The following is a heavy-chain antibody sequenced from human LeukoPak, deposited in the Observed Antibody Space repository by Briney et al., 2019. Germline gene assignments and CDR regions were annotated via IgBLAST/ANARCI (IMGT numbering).Heavy chain of an antibody. CDR1: GFTFSSYT. CDR2: IGTSSTTI. CDR3: ARFAAGGSYYYYMDV. V-gene: IGHV3-48*01. D-gene: IGHD6-25*01. J-gene: IGHJ6*03. Sequence: GGALRLTCAASGFTFSSYTMNGVGQPPGKGREGVSNIGTSSTTIYYADSVKGRFTISRDNAKNSLYLQMNSLRADDTAVYYCARFAAGGSYYYYMDVWGKGTTVTVSS.